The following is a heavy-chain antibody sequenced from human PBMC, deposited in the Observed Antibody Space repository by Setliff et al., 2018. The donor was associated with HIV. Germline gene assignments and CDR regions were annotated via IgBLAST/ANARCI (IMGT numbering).Heavy chain of an antibody. CDR2: IKPSFHTT. CDR3: ARDVGRIGMGQFDS. Sequence: GASVKVSCKASGGTFSDSGVTWVRQAPGQGLEWMGGIKPSFHTTNYAQRFQGRVTITADESTSTAYMELSSLRSEDTAVYYCARDVGRIGMGQFDSWGQGTLVTVSS. D-gene: IGHD1-20*01. V-gene: IGHV1-69*13. J-gene: IGHJ4*02. CDR1: GGTFSDSG.